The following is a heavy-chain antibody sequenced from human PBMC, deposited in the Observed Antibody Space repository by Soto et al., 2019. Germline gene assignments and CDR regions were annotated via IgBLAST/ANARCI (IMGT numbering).Heavy chain of an antibody. D-gene: IGHD2-15*01. Sequence: ESGGGVVQPGRSLRLSCAASGFTFSSYAMHWVRQAPGKGLEWVAVISYDGSNKYYADSVKGRFTISRDNSKNTLYLQMNSLRAEDTAVYYCAGDCSGGSCSNYWGQGTLVTVSS. CDR2: ISYDGSNK. V-gene: IGHV3-30-3*01. CDR1: GFTFSSYA. CDR3: AGDCSGGSCSNY. J-gene: IGHJ4*02.